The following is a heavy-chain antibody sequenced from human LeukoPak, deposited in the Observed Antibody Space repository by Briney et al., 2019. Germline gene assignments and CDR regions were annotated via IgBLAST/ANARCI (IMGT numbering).Heavy chain of an antibody. CDR3: ASFYCGGDCYPPPSGLGYFQH. V-gene: IGHV4-30-4*01. J-gene: IGHJ1*01. CDR1: GGSISSGDYY. Sequence: PSETLSLTCTVSGGSISSGDYYWSWIRQPPGKGLEWIGYIYYSGSTYYNPSLKSRVTISVDTSKNQFSLKLSSVTAADTAVYYCASFYCGGDCYPPPSGLGYFQHWGQGTLVTVSS. CDR2: IYYSGST. D-gene: IGHD2-21*02.